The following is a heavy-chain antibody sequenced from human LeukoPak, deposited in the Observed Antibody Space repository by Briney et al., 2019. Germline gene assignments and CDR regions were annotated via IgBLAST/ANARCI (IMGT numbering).Heavy chain of an antibody. CDR2: ISGSGRTI. V-gene: IGHV3-48*03. D-gene: IGHD3-3*01. CDR3: ARFDVFGYYFDF. Sequence: GSLRLSCAASGFTFSSCEMNWVRQAPGKGLEWVSHISGSGRTIYYADSVKGRFTISRDNAKQSLYLQLNSLRAEDTAVYYCARFDVFGYYFDFWGQGTLVTVSS. J-gene: IGHJ4*02. CDR1: GFTFSSCE.